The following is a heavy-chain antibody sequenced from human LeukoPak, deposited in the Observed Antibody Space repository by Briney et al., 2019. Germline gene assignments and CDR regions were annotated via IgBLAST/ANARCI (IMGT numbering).Heavy chain of an antibody. CDR1: GYSFTSYW. V-gene: IGHV5-51*01. J-gene: IGHJ4*02. D-gene: IGHD5-12*01. CDR2: VYPGDSDT. Sequence: GECLRISFKGSGYSFTSYWIGWVRQMPGKGLEWMGIVYPGDSDTRYSASFQGRVTMSADKSISTAYLQWSSLKASDTAMYYCARRTSGYDFDYWGQGTLVTVSS. CDR3: ARRTSGYDFDY.